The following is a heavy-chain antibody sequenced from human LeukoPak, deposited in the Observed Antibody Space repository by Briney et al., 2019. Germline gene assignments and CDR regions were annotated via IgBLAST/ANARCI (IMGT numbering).Heavy chain of an antibody. CDR3: ARRPRDTSGYYLGAFHG. Sequence: GGSLRLSCAASGFTFSSYAMTWVRQAPGKGLEWVSAISESGVDTYYADSVKGRFTISRDNSKNTLYLHMSSLRAEDTAAYFCARRPRDTSGYYLGAFHGWGQGTTVTVSS. CDR2: ISESGVDT. J-gene: IGHJ3*01. D-gene: IGHD3-22*01. CDR1: GFTFSSYA. V-gene: IGHV3-23*01.